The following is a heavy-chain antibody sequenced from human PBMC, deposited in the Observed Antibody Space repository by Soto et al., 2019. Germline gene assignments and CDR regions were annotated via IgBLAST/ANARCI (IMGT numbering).Heavy chain of an antibody. Sequence: QVQLQESGPGLVKPSETLSLTCTVSGGSISSYYWSWIWQPPGKGLEWIGYIYYSGSTNYNPSLKSRVTISVDTSKNQFSLKLSSVTAADTAVYYCARGGYSGYDLPLYYFDYWGQGTLVTVSS. V-gene: IGHV4-59*01. CDR1: GGSISSYY. CDR3: ARGGYSGYDLPLYYFDY. D-gene: IGHD5-12*01. CDR2: IYYSGST. J-gene: IGHJ4*02.